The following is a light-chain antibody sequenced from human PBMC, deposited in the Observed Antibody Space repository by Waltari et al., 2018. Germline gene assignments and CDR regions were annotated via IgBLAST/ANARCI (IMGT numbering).Light chain of an antibody. V-gene: IGLV3-1*01. CDR1: KLGDIY. CDR2: QDT. CDR3: ETWDTITAI. J-gene: IGLJ2*01. Sequence: SFELIQPPSVAVSPGQTANITCSGDKLGDIYTYWYQQKPGQSPVAIMYQDTRRPSGIAERFSGSNSGNTCTLTSSETEPVDEADYFWETWDTITAIFGGGTRVTGL.